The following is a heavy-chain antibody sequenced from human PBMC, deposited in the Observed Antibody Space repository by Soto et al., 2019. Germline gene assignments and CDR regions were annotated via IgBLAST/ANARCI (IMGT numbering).Heavy chain of an antibody. CDR3: ARTTLIRYFDN. V-gene: IGHV3-7*03. D-gene: IGHD2-8*01. J-gene: IGHJ4*02. Sequence: PGGSLRLPCEASGFTFSHYWMSWVRQAPGKGLEWVAFIDQGGLETHYADSVKGRLTLSRDNAKNTVLLEMRSLRAEDTALYYCARTTLIRYFDNWGQGTPVTVSS. CDR1: GFTFSHYW. CDR2: IDQGGLET.